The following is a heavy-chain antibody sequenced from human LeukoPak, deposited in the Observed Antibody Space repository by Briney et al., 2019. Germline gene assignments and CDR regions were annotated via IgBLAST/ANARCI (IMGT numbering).Heavy chain of an antibody. J-gene: IGHJ4*02. CDR3: ARDFYGSGSRFFDY. CDR1: GFTFSDYE. V-gene: IGHV3-48*03. D-gene: IGHD3-10*01. Sequence: SGGSLRLSCAASGFTFSDYEMNWVRQAPGKGLEWVSYTSRSGTTMFYADSVKGRFSVPRDNAKNSLYLQMNSLRAEDTAVYYCARDFYGSGSRFFDYWGQGTLVTVSS. CDR2: TSRSGTTM.